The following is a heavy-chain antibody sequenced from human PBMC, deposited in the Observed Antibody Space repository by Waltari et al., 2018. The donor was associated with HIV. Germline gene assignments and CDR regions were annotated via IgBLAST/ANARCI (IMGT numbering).Heavy chain of an antibody. Sequence: QVQLVQSGAEVKKPGSSVKVSCKASGGTFSSYAISWVRQAPGQGLEWMGRIIPNLGIANYAQKCQGRGTITADKSTSTAYMERSSLRSEDTAVYYCARDGGKGAAAGKGPARIDYWGQGTLVTVSS. CDR1: GGTFSSYA. J-gene: IGHJ4*02. CDR3: ARDGGKGAAAGKGPARIDY. CDR2: IIPNLGIA. D-gene: IGHD6-13*01. V-gene: IGHV1-69*04.